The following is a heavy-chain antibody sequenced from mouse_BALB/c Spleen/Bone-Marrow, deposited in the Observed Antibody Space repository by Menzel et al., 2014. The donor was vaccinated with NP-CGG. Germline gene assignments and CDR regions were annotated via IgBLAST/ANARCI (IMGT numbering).Heavy chain of an antibody. J-gene: IGHJ4*01. CDR3: TRFITTGAMDY. CDR2: IWGGGST. D-gene: IGHD1-1*01. V-gene: IGHV2-6-4*01. Sequence: QVQLKQSGPGQVAPSQSLSITCTVSGFSLSRYSVHWVRQPPGKGLEWLGVIWGGGSTDYNLGLKSRLSISKDNSKSQVFLKMNSLQTDDTAMYYRTRFITTGAMDYWGQGTSVTVSS. CDR1: GFSLSRYS.